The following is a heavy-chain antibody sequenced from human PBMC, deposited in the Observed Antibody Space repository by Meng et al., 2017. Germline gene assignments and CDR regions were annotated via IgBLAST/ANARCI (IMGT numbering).Heavy chain of an antibody. CDR2: INHSGST. J-gene: IGHJ4*02. D-gene: IGHD3/OR15-3a*01. Sequence: WDPVLFEPSATLSLTCAFSGWFFSGYYGIWLRQPPGQGLEWIGEINHSGSTNYNPSLKSRVTISVDTSKNQFSLKLSSVTAADTAVYYCARVLDPVLVEFDYWGQGTLVTVSS. CDR1: GWFFSGYY. CDR3: ARVLDPVLVEFDY. V-gene: IGHV4-34*01.